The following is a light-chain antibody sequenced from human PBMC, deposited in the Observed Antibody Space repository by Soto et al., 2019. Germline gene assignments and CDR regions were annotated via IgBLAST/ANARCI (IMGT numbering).Light chain of an antibody. CDR1: SSDVGGYNY. Sequence: QSALTQPASGSGSPGQSITISCTGTSSDVGGYNYVSWYQQHPGKAPKLMIYDVSNRPSGVSNRFSGSKSGNTASLTISGLQAEDEADYYCSSYTSSVYVFGTGTKVTVL. CDR3: SSYTSSVYV. J-gene: IGLJ1*01. CDR2: DVS. V-gene: IGLV2-14*01.